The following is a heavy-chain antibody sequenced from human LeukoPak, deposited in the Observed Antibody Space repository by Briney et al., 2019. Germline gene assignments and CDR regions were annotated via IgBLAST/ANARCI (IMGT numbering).Heavy chain of an antibody. V-gene: IGHV1-18*01. D-gene: IGHD7-27*01. CDR1: GYTFTSYG. Sequence: ASVKVSCKASGYTFTSYGISWVRQAPGQGLEWMGWISAYSGNTHYAQKFQGRVTMTTDTSTTTAYMELRGLRSDDTAVYYCARAEKPNWGNYYYYCMDVWGKGTTVIVSS. CDR2: ISAYSGNT. J-gene: IGHJ6*03. CDR3: ARAEKPNWGNYYYYCMDV.